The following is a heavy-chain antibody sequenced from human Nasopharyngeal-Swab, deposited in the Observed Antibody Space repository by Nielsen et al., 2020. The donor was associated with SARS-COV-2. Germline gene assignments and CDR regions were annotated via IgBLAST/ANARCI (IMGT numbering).Heavy chain of an antibody. Sequence: GESLKISCEASGFTFRNFAMTWVRQAPGKGLEWVSSVGGGGTDTYYADSVRGRFTISRDNSKNTLYLQMNSLGAEDTAIYYCAKDWVKMNGTFDPFDIWGQGTMVIVSS. CDR1: GFTFRNFA. CDR2: VGGGGTDT. J-gene: IGHJ3*02. V-gene: IGHV3-23*01. D-gene: IGHD2-8*01. CDR3: AKDWVKMNGTFDPFDI.